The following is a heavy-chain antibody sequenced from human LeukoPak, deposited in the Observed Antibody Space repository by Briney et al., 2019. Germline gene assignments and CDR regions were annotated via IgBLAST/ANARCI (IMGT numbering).Heavy chain of an antibody. J-gene: IGHJ4*02. CDR2: IYYSGST. CDR1: GGSISSYY. CDR3: ARHQLNFDY. Sequence: SETLSLTCTVSGGSISSYYWSWIRQPPGKGLESTGYIYYSGSTNYNPSLKSRVTISVDTSKNQFSLKLSSVTAADTAVYYCARHQLNFDYWGQGILVTVSS. V-gene: IGHV4-59*08. D-gene: IGHD1-1*01.